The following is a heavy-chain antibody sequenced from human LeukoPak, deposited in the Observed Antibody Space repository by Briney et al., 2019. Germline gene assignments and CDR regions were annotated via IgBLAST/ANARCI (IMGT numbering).Heavy chain of an antibody. CDR2: IIPILATA. J-gene: IGHJ4*02. CDR3: ARDRRDGYNFFEY. D-gene: IGHD5-24*01. CDR1: GVTFSKYA. V-gene: IGHV1-69*01. Sequence: GASVKVSCKASGVTFSKYATNWVRQAPGQGLEWMGGIIPILATASYARKFQGRVTLSADESTSTAYMELSSLRSEDTAIYYCARDRRDGYNFFEYWGQGTLVTVFS.